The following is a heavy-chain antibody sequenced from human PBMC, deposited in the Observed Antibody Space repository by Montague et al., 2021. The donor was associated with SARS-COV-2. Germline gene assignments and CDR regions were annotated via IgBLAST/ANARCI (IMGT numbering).Heavy chain of an antibody. CDR2: IDWDDDK. CDR3: ARIRDYDILTGSYSGFDY. J-gene: IGHJ4*02. V-gene: IGHV2-70*01. Sequence: PALVKPTQTLTLTCTFSGFSLSTSGMCVSRIRQPPGKALEWLALIDWDDDKYYGTSLKTRLTISKDTSKNQVVLTMTNMDPVDTATYYCARIRDYDILTGSYSGFDYWGQGTLVTVSS. D-gene: IGHD3-9*01. CDR1: GFSLSTSGMC.